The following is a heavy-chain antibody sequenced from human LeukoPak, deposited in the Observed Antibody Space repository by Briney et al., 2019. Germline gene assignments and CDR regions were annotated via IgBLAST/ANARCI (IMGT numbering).Heavy chain of an antibody. D-gene: IGHD5-24*01. V-gene: IGHV4-38-2*02. Sequence: SETLSLTCIVSGYSISSGYYWGWIRQPPGKGLEWIGSIYHSGSTYYNPSLKSRVTISVDTSKNQFSLKLSSVTAADTAVYYCAREEMAKGTDWGQGTLVTVSS. CDR3: AREEMAKGTD. CDR2: IYHSGST. J-gene: IGHJ4*02. CDR1: GYSISSGYY.